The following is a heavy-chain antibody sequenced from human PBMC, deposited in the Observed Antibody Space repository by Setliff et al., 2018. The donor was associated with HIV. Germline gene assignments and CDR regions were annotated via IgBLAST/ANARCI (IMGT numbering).Heavy chain of an antibody. Sequence: GGSLRLSCAASGFTFSPYWMHWVRQAPGKGLVWVSRINSDGTSTTYADSVKGRFTISRDNAKNTLYLQMNSLRAEDTAVYYCARVLENSGSDYWGQGTLVTVSS. D-gene: IGHD6-19*01. CDR1: GFTFSPYW. J-gene: IGHJ4*02. CDR2: INSDGTST. CDR3: ARVLENSGSDY. V-gene: IGHV3-74*03.